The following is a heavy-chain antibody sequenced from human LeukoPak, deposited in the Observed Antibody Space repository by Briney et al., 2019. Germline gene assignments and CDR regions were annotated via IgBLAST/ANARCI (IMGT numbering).Heavy chain of an antibody. CDR1: GDSISNSAYY. Sequence: SETLPLTCTVSGDSISNSAYYWGWIRQSPGKGLEWIGNIYYSGSTYYNPSLKSRVTISVDTSKNQFSLKLSSVTAADTAVYYCARGLNWGQGTLVTVSS. CDR2: IYYSGST. J-gene: IGHJ4*02. D-gene: IGHD3-16*01. CDR3: ARGLN. V-gene: IGHV4-39*01.